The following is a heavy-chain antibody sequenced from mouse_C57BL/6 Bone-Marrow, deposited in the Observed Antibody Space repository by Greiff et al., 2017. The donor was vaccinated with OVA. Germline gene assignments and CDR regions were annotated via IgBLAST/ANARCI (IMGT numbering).Heavy chain of an antibody. CDR2: IYPRSGYT. V-gene: IGHV1-81*01. D-gene: IGHD1-1*01. Sequence: QVQLKQSGAELARPGASVKLSCKASGYTFTSYGISWVKQRTGQGLEWIGEIYPRSGYTYYNEKFKGKATLTADKSSSTAYMELRSLTSEDSAVYFCARSLYYYGSNWYIDDWGTGTTVTVSS. CDR1: GYTFTSYG. CDR3: ARSLYYYGSNWYIDD. J-gene: IGHJ1*03.